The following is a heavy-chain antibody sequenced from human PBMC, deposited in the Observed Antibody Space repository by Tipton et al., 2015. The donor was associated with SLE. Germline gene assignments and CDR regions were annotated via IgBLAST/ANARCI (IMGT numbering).Heavy chain of an antibody. J-gene: IGHJ5*02. V-gene: IGHV4-34*01. CDR2: INHSGST. D-gene: IGHD3-22*01. CDR1: GGSFSGYY. CDR3: ATSPYYYDRSGYYYLKWFDP. Sequence: TLSLTCAVYGGSFSGYYWSWIRQPPGKGLEWIGEINHSGSTNYNPSLKSRVTISVDTSKNQLSLKLSSVTAADTAVYYCATSPYYYDRSGYYYLKWFDPWGQGTLVTVSS.